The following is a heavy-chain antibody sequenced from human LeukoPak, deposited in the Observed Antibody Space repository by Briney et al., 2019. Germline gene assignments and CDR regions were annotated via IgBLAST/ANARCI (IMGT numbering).Heavy chain of an antibody. J-gene: IGHJ4*02. CDR3: ARGGIAAAHFDC. V-gene: IGHV4-31*03. CDR1: GGSISSGGYY. Sequence: SQTLSLTCTVSGGSISSGGYYWSWIRQHPGKGLEWIGYTYYSGSTYYNPSLKSRVTISVDTSKNQFSLKLSSVTAADTAVYYCARGGIAAAHFDCWGQGTLVTVSS. D-gene: IGHD6-13*01. CDR2: TYYSGST.